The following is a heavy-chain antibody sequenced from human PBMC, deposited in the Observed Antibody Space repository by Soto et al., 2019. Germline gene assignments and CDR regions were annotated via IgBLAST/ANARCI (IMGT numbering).Heavy chain of an antibody. Sequence: SETLSLTCAVFRGSFSGYYWSWIRQPPGKGLEWIGEINHSGSTNYNPSLKSRLTISVDTSKNQFSLKLSSVTAADTAVYYCARWGYCTKGVCYDNWFDPWGQGTLVTVS. D-gene: IGHD2-8*01. CDR3: ARWGYCTKGVCYDNWFDP. CDR2: INHSGST. CDR1: RGSFSGYY. V-gene: IGHV4-34*01. J-gene: IGHJ5*02.